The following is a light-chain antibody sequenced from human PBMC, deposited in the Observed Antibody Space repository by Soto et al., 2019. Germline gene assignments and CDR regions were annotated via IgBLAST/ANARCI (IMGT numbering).Light chain of an antibody. J-gene: IGKJ2*01. CDR1: QTLGTKY. Sequence: EIVLTQSPGTLSLSPGERATLSCRASQTLGTKYLAWYQQKPGQAPSLLIYDTSRRATGIPDRFSCSGSGTDFTLNISRLEPEDFAVYYCHHYGSSPPNTFGQGTKLEIK. CDR3: HHYGSSPPNT. V-gene: IGKV3-20*01. CDR2: DTS.